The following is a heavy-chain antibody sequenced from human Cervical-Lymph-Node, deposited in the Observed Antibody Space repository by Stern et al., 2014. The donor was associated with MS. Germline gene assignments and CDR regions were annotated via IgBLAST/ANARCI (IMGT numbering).Heavy chain of an antibody. D-gene: IGHD3-10*01. J-gene: IGHJ4*02. V-gene: IGHV1-2*06. Sequence: QLVQSGAEGKKPGASVKVSCKASGYTFTGYYMHWVRQAPGQGLEWMGRINRDSGGTDYAQKFQGRVTITRDTSISTAYMELSRLRSDDTAMYYCARSAARGPYFGDLLDAFDYWGQGTLVTVSS. CDR2: INRDSGGT. CDR1: GYTFTGYY. CDR3: ARSAARGPYFGDLLDAFDY.